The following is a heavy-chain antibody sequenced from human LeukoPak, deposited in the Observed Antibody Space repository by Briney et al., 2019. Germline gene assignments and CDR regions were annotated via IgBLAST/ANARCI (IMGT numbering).Heavy chain of an antibody. CDR3: ARASFQRWLQLGGD. D-gene: IGHD5-24*01. CDR1: GFTFSSYS. V-gene: IGHV3-23*01. CDR2: ISGSGGST. Sequence: GGSLRLSCAASGFTFSSYSMNWVRQAPGKGLEWVSAISGSGGSTYYADSVKGRLTISRDNSKNTLYLQMNSLRDEDTAVYYCARASFQRWLQLGGDWGQGTLVTVSS. J-gene: IGHJ4*02.